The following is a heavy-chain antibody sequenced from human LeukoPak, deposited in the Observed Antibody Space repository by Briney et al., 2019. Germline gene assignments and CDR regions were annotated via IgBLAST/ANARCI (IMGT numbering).Heavy chain of an antibody. CDR2: IYYSGST. Sequence: SETLSLTCTVSGGSISSGDYYWSWIRQPPGKGLEWIGYIYYSGSTYYNPSLKSRVTISVDTSKNQFSLKLSSVTAADTAVYYCALREASDFWSGYLNWFDPWGQGTLVTVSS. CDR3: ALREASDFWSGYLNWFDP. CDR1: GGSISSGDYY. D-gene: IGHD3-3*01. J-gene: IGHJ5*02. V-gene: IGHV4-30-4*08.